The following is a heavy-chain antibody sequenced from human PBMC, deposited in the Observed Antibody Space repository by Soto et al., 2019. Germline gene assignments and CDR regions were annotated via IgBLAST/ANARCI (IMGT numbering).Heavy chain of an antibody. V-gene: IGHV1-69*13. CDR2: IIPIFGTA. J-gene: IGHJ6*02. D-gene: IGHD3-16*02. Sequence: VASVKVSCKASGGTFSSYAISWVQQAPGQGLEWMGGIIPIFGTANYAQKFQGRVTITADESTSTAYMELSSLRSEDTAVYYCARDLSPPTTALYYYGMDVWGQGTTVTVSS. CDR1: GGTFSSYA. CDR3: ARDLSPPTTALYYYGMDV.